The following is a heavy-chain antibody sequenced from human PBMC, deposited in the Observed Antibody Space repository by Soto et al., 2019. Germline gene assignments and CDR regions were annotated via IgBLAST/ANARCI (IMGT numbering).Heavy chain of an antibody. D-gene: IGHD1-26*01. CDR1: GGSISSVDYY. J-gene: IGHJ4*02. Sequence: QVQLQESGPGLVKPSQTLSLTCTVSGGSISSVDYYWSWIRQPPGKGLEWIGYIYYSGSTYYNPSLRLRVTISFDTSNTQFSLQLSSLTAADTAVYYCAREGAIVGATTVAYWGQGTLFTFSS. CDR3: AREGAIVGATTVAY. CDR2: IYYSGST. V-gene: IGHV4-30-4*01.